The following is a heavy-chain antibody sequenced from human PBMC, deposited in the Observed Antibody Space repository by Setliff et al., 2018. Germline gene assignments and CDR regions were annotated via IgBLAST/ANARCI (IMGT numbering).Heavy chain of an antibody. J-gene: IGHJ4*02. CDR2: ISPYYGNT. CDR1: GYSFTVFG. Sequence: ASVKVSCKTSGYSFTVFGISWVRQAPGQGLEWMGWISPYYGNTNYAQQFQGRVTMTTDTSTTTAYMELTSLTSDDTALYYCVRGQGPSTVVVIPFDHWGQGTLVT. CDR3: VRGQGPSTVVVIPFDH. V-gene: IGHV1-18*01. D-gene: IGHD3-22*01.